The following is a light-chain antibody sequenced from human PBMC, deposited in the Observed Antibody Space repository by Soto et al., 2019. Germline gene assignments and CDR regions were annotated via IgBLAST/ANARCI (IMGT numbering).Light chain of an antibody. CDR3: QQYSKWPWT. J-gene: IGKJ1*01. CDR2: DAS. Sequence: EIVMTQSPATLSMSPGERATLSCRASQSVSTNLAWHQQKPGQAPRLLIFDASARATGIPDRFSGSGSGTQFTLTISSLQSEDFAVYSCQQYSKWPWTFGQGTKVEI. V-gene: IGKV3-15*01. CDR1: QSVSTN.